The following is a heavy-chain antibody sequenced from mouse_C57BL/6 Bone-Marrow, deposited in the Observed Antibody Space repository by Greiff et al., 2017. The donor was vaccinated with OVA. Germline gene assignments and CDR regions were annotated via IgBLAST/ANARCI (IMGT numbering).Heavy chain of an antibody. D-gene: IGHD6-1*01. CDR2: IYPRSGNT. CDR1: GYTFTSYG. V-gene: IGHV1-81*01. Sequence: QVQLQQSGAELARPGASVKLSCKASGYTFTSYGISWVKQRTGQGLEWIGEIYPRSGNTYYNEKFKGKATLTADKSSSTAYKELRSLTSEDSAVYFCARDRGSGGPGDYWGQGTTLTVSS. J-gene: IGHJ2*01. CDR3: ARDRGSGGPGDY.